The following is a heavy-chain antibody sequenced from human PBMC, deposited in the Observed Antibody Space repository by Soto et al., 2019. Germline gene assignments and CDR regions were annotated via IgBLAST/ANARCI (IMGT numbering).Heavy chain of an antibody. V-gene: IGHV4-34*01. J-gene: IGHJ6*02. CDR2: INHSGST. CDR1: GGSFSGYY. CDR3: ARGPRRITMVRGVIAPDYYYYYGMDV. Sequence: PSETLSLTCAVYGGSFSGYYWSWIRQLPGKGLEWIGEINHSGSTNYNPSLKSRVTISVDTSKNQFSLKLSSVTAADTAVYYCARGPRRITMVRGVIAPDYYYYYGMDVWGQGTTVTVSS. D-gene: IGHD3-10*01.